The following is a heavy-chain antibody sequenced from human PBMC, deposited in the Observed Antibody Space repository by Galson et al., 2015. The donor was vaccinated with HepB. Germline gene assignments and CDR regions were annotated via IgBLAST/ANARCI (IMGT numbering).Heavy chain of an antibody. CDR1: GGTFSSYV. CDR2: IIPIFGRG. D-gene: IGHD2-15*01. J-gene: IGHJ4*02. Sequence: SVKVSCKASGGTFSSYVISWVRQAPGQGLEWLGGIIPIFGRGNYARKFQGRVTISADKSTSTAYMELSSLRSEDTAVYYCATGGDCSGGSCHEGHWGQGTLVTVSS. V-gene: IGHV1-69*06. CDR3: ATGGDCSGGSCHEGH.